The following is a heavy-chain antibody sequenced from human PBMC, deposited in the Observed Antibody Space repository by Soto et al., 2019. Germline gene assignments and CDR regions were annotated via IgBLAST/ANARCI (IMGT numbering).Heavy chain of an antibody. CDR3: AKDGNWLDVYFDV. D-gene: IGHD6-19*01. Sequence: LRLSCVASGIEFSNYAMSWGRQAPGKGLEWVSISSASGRSRYHADSVKGRFTISRDNSKNTLYLHMTNLRAEDTAVYYCAKDGNWLDVYFDVWGQGTPVTVSS. V-gene: IGHV3-23*01. CDR1: GIEFSNYA. CDR2: SSASGRSR. J-gene: IGHJ4*02.